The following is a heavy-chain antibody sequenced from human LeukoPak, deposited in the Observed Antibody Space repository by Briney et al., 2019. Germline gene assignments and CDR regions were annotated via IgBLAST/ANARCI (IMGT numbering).Heavy chain of an antibody. CDR2: IYYSGST. Sequence: SETLSLTCTVSGVSISSSNSYWGWIRQPPGKGLEWIGSIYYSGSTYYNPSLKSRVTISVDTSKNQFSLKLSSVTAADTAVYYCATTDGYLDYWGQGTLVTVSS. V-gene: IGHV4-39*07. CDR1: GVSISSSNSY. D-gene: IGHD4-11*01. J-gene: IGHJ4*02. CDR3: ATTDGYLDY.